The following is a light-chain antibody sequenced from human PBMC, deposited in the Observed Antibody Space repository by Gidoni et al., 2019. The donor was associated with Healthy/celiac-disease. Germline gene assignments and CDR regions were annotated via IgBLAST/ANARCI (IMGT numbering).Light chain of an antibody. Sequence: DIQMTQSPSSLSASVGDRVTITCRASQSISSYLNWYQQKPGKAPKLLIYAASSVQSGVPSRFSGSGSGTDFTLTISSLQHEDFATYYCQQSYSTLTFGPGTKVDIK. CDR3: QQSYSTLT. J-gene: IGKJ3*01. CDR2: AAS. CDR1: QSISSY. V-gene: IGKV1-39*01.